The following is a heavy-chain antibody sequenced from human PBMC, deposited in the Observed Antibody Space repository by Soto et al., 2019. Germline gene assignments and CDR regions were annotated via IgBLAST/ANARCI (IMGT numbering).Heavy chain of an antibody. CDR1: GFIPSSYA. CDR2: ISGSGGAT. Sequence: PGGSLRLSCVVSGFIPSSYAMSWVRQAPGKRLEWVSGISGSGGATSYADSVKGRFTISRDNSKNTLYLQMNSLSAEDTAIYYCAKDAIMVSSSFNYFDFWGQGALVTVSS. CDR3: AKDAIMVSSSFNYFDF. V-gene: IGHV3-23*01. J-gene: IGHJ4*02. D-gene: IGHD6-13*01.